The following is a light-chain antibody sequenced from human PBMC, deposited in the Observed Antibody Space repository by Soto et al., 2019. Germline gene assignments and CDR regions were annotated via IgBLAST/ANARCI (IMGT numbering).Light chain of an antibody. CDR3: MQGTHWPSYT. J-gene: IGKJ2*01. CDR2: KVS. CDR1: QSLAYSDGNTY. V-gene: IGKV2-30*01. Sequence: DVVMTQSPLSLPVTLGQPASISCRSSQSLAYSDGNTYLNWFQQRPGQSPRRLIYKVSNRDSGVPDRFSGSGSRTDFTLKISRVEAEYVGVYYCMQGTHWPSYTFGQGAKLEIK.